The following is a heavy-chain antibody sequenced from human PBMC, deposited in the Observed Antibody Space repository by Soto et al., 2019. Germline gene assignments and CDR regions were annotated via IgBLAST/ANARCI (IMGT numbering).Heavy chain of an antibody. CDR2: INAGNGNT. CDR1: GYSFTSYT. J-gene: IGHJ5*02. V-gene: IGHV1-3*01. CDR3: ARQRLTWFDP. Sequence: QVQLVQSGAEVKKPGASVKVSCKASGYSFTSYTMHWVRQAPGQGLGWMGWINAGNGNTKYSQNFQGRVTITSDTSASTAYMEVSSLRSEDTAVYYCARQRLTWFDPWGQGTLVTVSS. D-gene: IGHD6-25*01.